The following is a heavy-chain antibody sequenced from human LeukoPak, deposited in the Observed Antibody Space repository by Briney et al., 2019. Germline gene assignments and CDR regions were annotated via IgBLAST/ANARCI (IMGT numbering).Heavy chain of an antibody. Sequence: GGSLRLSCAASGFSFRSFAMSWVRQAPGKGLEWVSAISGSGNSTFYAGSVKGRFTISRDNSKNTLHLQINSLRADDTAVYYCAKDLHYYDSSGYYPLDYWGQGTLVTVSS. CDR3: AKDLHYYDSSGYYPLDY. D-gene: IGHD3-22*01. CDR2: ISGSGNST. CDR1: GFSFRSFA. J-gene: IGHJ4*02. V-gene: IGHV3-23*01.